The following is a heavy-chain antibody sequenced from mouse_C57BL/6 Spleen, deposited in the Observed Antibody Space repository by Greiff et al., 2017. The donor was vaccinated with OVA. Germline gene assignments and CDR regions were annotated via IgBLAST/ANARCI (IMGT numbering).Heavy chain of an antibody. Sequence: EVKLVESGGGLVKPGGSLKLSCAASGFTFSSYAMSWVRQTPEKRLEWVATISDGGSYTYYPDNVKGRFTISRDNAKNNLYLQMSHLKSEDTAMYYCARGSPCDCGYAMDYWGQGTSVTVSS. J-gene: IGHJ4*01. CDR2: ISDGGSYT. D-gene: IGHD2-4*01. CDR1: GFTFSSYA. CDR3: ARGSPCDCGYAMDY. V-gene: IGHV5-4*03.